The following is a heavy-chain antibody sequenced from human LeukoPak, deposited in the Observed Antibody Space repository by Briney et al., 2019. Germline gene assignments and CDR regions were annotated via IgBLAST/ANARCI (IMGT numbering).Heavy chain of an antibody. Sequence: PGGSLRLSCAASRFTFTRHAMSWVRQAPGKGLEWVSTTGLESVHTLCADSVQGRFTVSRDNSRNTLDLQMDNLTVDDTAIYYCARGDDSGKHPTRAYYFDIWGQGTLVSVSS. V-gene: IGHV3-23*01. CDR2: TGLESVHT. J-gene: IGHJ4*02. CDR3: ARGDDSGKHPTRAYYFDI. D-gene: IGHD1-26*01. CDR1: RFTFTRHA.